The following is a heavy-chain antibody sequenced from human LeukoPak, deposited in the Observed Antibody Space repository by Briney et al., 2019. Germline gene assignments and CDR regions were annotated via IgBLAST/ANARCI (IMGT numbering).Heavy chain of an antibody. J-gene: IGHJ6*03. D-gene: IGHD4-17*01. V-gene: IGHV3-23*01. Sequence: GGSLRLSCAASGFTFSSYAMSWVRQAPGKGLEWVSAISGSGGSTYYADSVKGRFTISRDNSKNTLYLQMNSLRAEDTAVYYCAKILPHTVTVRGPYYCMDVWGKGTTVTVSS. CDR2: ISGSGGST. CDR3: AKILPHTVTVRGPYYCMDV. CDR1: GFTFSSYA.